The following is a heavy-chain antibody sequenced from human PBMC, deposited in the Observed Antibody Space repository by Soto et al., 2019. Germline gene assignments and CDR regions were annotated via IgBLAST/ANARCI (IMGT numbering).Heavy chain of an antibody. J-gene: IGHJ3*02. CDR2: IFSTGST. V-gene: IGHV4-59*08. CDR1: GGSISNSF. D-gene: IGHD1-7*01. Sequence: SETLSLTCTVSGGSISNSFWSWIRQPPGKGLEWIGYIFSTGSTNYNPSLKSRVTISVDTSKNQFSLKLSSVTAADMAVYFCSRYNWNYGVFDIWGQGTMVTVSS. CDR3: SRYNWNYGVFDI.